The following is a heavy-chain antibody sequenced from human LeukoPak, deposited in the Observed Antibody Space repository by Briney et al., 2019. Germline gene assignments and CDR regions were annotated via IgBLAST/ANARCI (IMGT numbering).Heavy chain of an antibody. CDR3: ARGEGPGLRFAPYYFDY. Sequence: GGSLRLSCAASGFTFSSYAMHWVRQAPGKGLEWVAVISYDGSNKYYADSVKGRFTISRDNSKNTLYLQMNSLRAEDTAVYYCARGEGPGLRFAPYYFDYWGQGTLVTVSS. CDR2: ISYDGSNK. CDR1: GFTFSSYA. D-gene: IGHD3-3*01. J-gene: IGHJ4*02. V-gene: IGHV3-30-3*01.